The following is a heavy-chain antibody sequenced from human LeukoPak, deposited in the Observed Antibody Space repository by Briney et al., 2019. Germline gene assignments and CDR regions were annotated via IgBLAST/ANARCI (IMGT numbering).Heavy chain of an antibody. CDR2: IRGKAYGGTT. J-gene: IGHJ3*02. Sequence: GGSLRLSCTASGFTFGDYAMSWVRQAPGKGLEWVGFIRGKAYGGTTEYAASVKGRFTISRDDSKSIAYLQMNSLKTEDTAVYYCTRALRITMVRGVIISTDAFDIWGQGTMVTVSS. CDR3: TRALRITMVRGVIISTDAFDI. CDR1: GFTFGDYA. D-gene: IGHD3-10*01. V-gene: IGHV3-49*04.